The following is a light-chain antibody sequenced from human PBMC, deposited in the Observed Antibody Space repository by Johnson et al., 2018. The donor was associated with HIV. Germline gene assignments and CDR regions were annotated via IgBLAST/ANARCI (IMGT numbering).Light chain of an antibody. Sequence: QSVLTQPPSVSAAPGQKVTISRSGSSCDIGNNYVSWHQQLPGTAPKLLINDNNKRPSGIPDRFSGSKSGASATLGITGLQTGDEADYYCGTWDSSLSAYVFGTGTKVTVL. CDR3: GTWDSSLSAYV. CDR2: DNN. J-gene: IGLJ1*01. V-gene: IGLV1-51*01. CDR1: SCDIGNNY.